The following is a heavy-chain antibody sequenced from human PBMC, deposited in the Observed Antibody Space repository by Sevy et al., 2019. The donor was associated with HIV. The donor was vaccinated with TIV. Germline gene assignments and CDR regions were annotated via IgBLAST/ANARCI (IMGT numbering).Heavy chain of an antibody. D-gene: IGHD3-3*02. CDR2: ISGGGNTI. CDR3: ARELVASGPAFDY. V-gene: IGHV3-48*03. CDR1: GFTFSGYE. Sequence: GGSLRLSCAASGFTFSGYEMNWVRQAPGKGLEWVSYISGGGNTIYSANTVKGRFTISRDNAKNSLYLQMNSLGAEDTAVYYCARELVASGPAFDYWGQGSLVTVSS. J-gene: IGHJ4*02.